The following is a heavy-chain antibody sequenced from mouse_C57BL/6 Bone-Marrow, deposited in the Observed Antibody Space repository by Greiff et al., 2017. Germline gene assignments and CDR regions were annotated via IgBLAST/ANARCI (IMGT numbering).Heavy chain of an antibody. Sequence: QVQLQQPGAELVKPGASVKLSCKASGYTFTSYWMHWVKQRPGQGLEWIGMIHPNSGSTNYNEKFKSKATLTVDKSSSTAYMQLSSLTSEDSAVYYCARGSNFQAWFAYWGQGTLVTVSA. D-gene: IGHD2-5*01. CDR2: IHPNSGST. CDR3: ARGSNFQAWFAY. J-gene: IGHJ3*01. V-gene: IGHV1-64*01. CDR1: GYTFTSYW.